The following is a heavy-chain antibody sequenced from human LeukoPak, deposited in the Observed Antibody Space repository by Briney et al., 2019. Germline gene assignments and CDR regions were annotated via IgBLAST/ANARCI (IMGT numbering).Heavy chain of an antibody. CDR3: ARAVYCSSTSCYWVPKSAFDI. V-gene: IGHV3-21*01. CDR1: GFTFSSYS. J-gene: IGHJ3*02. Sequence: PGGSLRLSCAASGFTFSSYSMNWVRQAPGKGLEWVSSISSSSSYIYYADSVKGRFTISRDNAKNSLYLQMNSLRAEDTAVYYCARAVYCSSTSCYWVPKSAFDIWGQGTMVTVSS. D-gene: IGHD2-2*01. CDR2: ISSSSSYI.